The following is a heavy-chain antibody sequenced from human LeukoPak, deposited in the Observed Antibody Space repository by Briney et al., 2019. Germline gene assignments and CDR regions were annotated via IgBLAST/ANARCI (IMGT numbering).Heavy chain of an antibody. CDR2: INHSGST. D-gene: IGHD3-10*01. CDR3: AGITMVRGSKKNLKLYYFDY. CDR1: GGSFSGYY. Sequence: SETLSLTCAVYGGSFSGYYWSWIRQPPGKGLEWIGEINHSGSTNYNPSLKSRVTISVDTSKNQFSLKLSSVTAADTAVYYCAGITMVRGSKKNLKLYYFDYWGQGTLVTVSS. V-gene: IGHV4-34*01. J-gene: IGHJ4*02.